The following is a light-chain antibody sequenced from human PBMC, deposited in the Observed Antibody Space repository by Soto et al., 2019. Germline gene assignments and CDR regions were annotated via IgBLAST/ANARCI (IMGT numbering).Light chain of an antibody. J-gene: IGKJ1*01. V-gene: IGKV3-20*01. CDR1: QSISSSY. CDR2: GGS. CDR3: QQYSSSRT. Sequence: EIVSTQSPCTLALSPGRRGNLSCRASQSISSSYLAWYQQRPGQAPRLLIYGGSSRATGIPVRFSGSASETDFTLTITRLAPEDFAMYYCQQYSSSRTFGHGTKVDIK.